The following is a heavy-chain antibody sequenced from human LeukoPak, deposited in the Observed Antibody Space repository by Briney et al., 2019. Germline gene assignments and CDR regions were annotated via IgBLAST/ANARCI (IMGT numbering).Heavy chain of an antibody. CDR2: IYTSGST. CDR1: GGSISSGSYY. Sequence: SETLSLTCTVSGGSISSGSYYWSWIRQPAGKGLEWIGRIYTSGSTNYNPSLKSRVTISVDKSKNQFSLKLSSVTAADTAVYYCARGGPFDYWGQGTLVTVSS. J-gene: IGHJ4*02. V-gene: IGHV4-61*02. CDR3: ARGGPFDY.